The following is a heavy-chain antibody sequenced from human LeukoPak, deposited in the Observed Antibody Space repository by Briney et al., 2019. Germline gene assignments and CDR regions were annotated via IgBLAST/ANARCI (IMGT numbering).Heavy chain of an antibody. CDR3: ASGPPFLKYFEY. CDR1: GFXFSTYV. Sequence: GGSLRLSCAASGFXFSTYVINWFRQAPGKGREWVSTISVGAEYIFYADSVKGRFTISRDDSNNALYLQMHSLRAEDTALYYCASGPPFLKYFEYWGQGTLVTVSS. V-gene: IGHV3-23*01. D-gene: IGHD3-3*01. J-gene: IGHJ4*02. CDR2: ISVGAEYI.